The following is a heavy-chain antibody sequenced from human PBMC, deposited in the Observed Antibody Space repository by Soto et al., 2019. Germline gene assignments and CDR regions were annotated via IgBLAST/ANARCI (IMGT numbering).Heavy chain of an antibody. V-gene: IGHV1-69*02. CDR3: ARGRPDGDHFDY. Sequence: QVQLVQSETEVKKPGSSVKVSCKASGTFSSYTISWVRQAPGQGLEWMGRIIPILGVADYAQKLQGRVTITADKSTNTAYMELSSLRSEDTAVYYCARGRPDGDHFDYWGQGTLVTVSA. CDR1: GTFSSYT. D-gene: IGHD3-10*01. CDR2: IIPILGVA. J-gene: IGHJ4*02.